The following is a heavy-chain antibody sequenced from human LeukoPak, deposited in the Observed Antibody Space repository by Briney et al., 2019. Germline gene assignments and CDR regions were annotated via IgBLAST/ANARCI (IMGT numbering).Heavy chain of an antibody. D-gene: IGHD2-15*01. CDR1: GFTFSSYS. J-gene: IGHJ2*01. V-gene: IGHV3-48*01. CDR3: ARDYCSGGSCYLRWYFDL. CDR2: ISSSSSTI. Sequence: GGSLRLSCAASGFTFSSYSMNWVRQAPGKGLEWVSYISSSSSTIYYADSVKGRFTTSRDNAKNSLYLQMNSLRAEDTAVYYCARDYCSGGSCYLRWYFDLWGRGTLVTVSS.